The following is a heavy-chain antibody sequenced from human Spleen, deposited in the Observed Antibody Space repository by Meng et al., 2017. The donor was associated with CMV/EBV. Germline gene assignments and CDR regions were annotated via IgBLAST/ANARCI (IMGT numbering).Heavy chain of an antibody. V-gene: IGHV1-69*05. Sequence: GDTFNNYALRWVRQAPGQGLEWMGGTIPMSGTTNRARLFVDRVTITMDESTTTLYLELRSLTSDDTAVYYCARADIVVVPAAIVLTDWGQGTLVTVSS. J-gene: IGHJ4*02. D-gene: IGHD2-2*02. CDR1: GDTFNNYA. CDR2: TIPMSGTT. CDR3: ARADIVVVPAAIVLTD.